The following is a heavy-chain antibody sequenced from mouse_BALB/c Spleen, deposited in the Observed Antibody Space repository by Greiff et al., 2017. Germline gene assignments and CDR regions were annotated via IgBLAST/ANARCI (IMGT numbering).Heavy chain of an antibody. V-gene: IGHV1-9*01. CDR1: GYTFSSYW. D-gene: IGHD2-1*01. Sequence: VQLVESGAELMKPGASVKISCKATGYTFSSYWIEWVKQRPGHGLEWIGEILPGSGSTNYNEKFKGKATFTADTSSNTAYMQLSSLTSEDSAVYYCARGGNYVVYAMDYWGQGTSVTVSS. J-gene: IGHJ4*01. CDR3: ARGGNYVVYAMDY. CDR2: ILPGSGST.